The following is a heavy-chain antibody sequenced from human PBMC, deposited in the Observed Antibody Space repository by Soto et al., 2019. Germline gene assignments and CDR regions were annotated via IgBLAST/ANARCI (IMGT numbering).Heavy chain of an antibody. V-gene: IGHV3-33*01. CDR1: GFTFSSYG. Sequence: GGSLRLSCAASGFTFSSYGMHWVRQAPGKGLEWVAVIWYDGSNKYYADSVKGRFTISRDNSKNTLYLQMNSLRAEDTAVYYCAREYSSSGYYYYYYMDVWGKGTTVTVSS. CDR2: IWYDGSNK. D-gene: IGHD6-6*01. J-gene: IGHJ6*03. CDR3: AREYSSSGYYYYYYMDV.